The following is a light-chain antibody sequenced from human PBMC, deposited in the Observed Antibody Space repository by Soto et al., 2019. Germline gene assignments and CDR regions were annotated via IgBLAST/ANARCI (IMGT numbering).Light chain of an antibody. CDR3: QQYGSSIT. CDR1: QGIKNY. V-gene: IGKV3-15*01. J-gene: IGKJ5*01. CDR2: GAS. Sequence: EIVMTQSPATLSVSPGERATLSCRASQGIKNYLGWFQQKPGQAPRLLIYGASTRATAIPARFSGSGSGTEFTLSISSLQSEDFAVYYCQQYGSSITFGQGTRLEI.